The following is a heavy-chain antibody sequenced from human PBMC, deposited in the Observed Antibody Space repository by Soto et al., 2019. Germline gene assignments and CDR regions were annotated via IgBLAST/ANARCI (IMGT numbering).Heavy chain of an antibody. CDR3: ASYRGALYFES. Sequence: PSETLSLTCSVSGRSMSSKYWSWIRQSPDKGLEWLGYVFYGGTDYNPSLGGRVSMSVETSKSQFSLKLTSVTVADTAAYYCASYRGALYFESWGPGILVTVSS. CDR1: GRSMSSKY. CDR2: VFYGGT. V-gene: IGHV4-59*01. J-gene: IGHJ4*02. D-gene: IGHD3-16*01.